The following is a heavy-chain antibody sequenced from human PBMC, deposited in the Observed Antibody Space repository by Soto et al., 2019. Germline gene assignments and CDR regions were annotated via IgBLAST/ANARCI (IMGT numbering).Heavy chain of an antibody. V-gene: IGHV4-59*07. D-gene: IGHD3-22*01. J-gene: IGHJ4*02. CDR1: DVSIRSYY. CDR3: AHNYYDSSGYYIDY. CDR2: IYYSGST. Sequence: SDTLSLNYTVFDVSIRSYYWSWIRHPPGKGLEWIGYIYYSGSTNYNPSLKSRVTISVDTSKNQFSLKLSSVTAADTAVYYCAHNYYDSSGYYIDYWGQGTLVTVS.